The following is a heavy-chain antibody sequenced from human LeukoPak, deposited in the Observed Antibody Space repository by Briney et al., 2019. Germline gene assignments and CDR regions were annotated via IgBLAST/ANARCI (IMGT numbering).Heavy chain of an antibody. J-gene: IGHJ4*02. CDR1: GFTFSSYA. CDR3: ARGPVRLGELSFSPFRY. D-gene: IGHD3-16*02. Sequence: GGSLRLSCAASGFTFSSYAMHWVRQAPGKGLEWVAVISYDGSNKYYADSVKGRFTISRDNSKNTLYLQMNSLRAEDTAVYYCARGPVRLGELSFSPFRYWGQGTLVTVSS. CDR2: ISYDGSNK. V-gene: IGHV3-30-3*01.